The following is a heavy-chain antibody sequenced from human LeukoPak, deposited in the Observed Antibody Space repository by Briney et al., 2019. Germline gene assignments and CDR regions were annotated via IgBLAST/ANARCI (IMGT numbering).Heavy chain of an antibody. CDR2: IYYSGST. J-gene: IGHJ6*03. D-gene: IGHD6-6*01. CDR1: GGSISSSSYY. V-gene: IGHV4-39*02. CDR3: AREDWQLDYYYYMDV. Sequence: PPETLSLTCTVTGGSISSSSYYWGWIRQPPGKGLEWIGSIYYSGSTYYNPSLKSRVTISVDTSKNQFSLKLSSVTAADTAVYYCAREDWQLDYYYYMDVWGKGTTVTVSS.